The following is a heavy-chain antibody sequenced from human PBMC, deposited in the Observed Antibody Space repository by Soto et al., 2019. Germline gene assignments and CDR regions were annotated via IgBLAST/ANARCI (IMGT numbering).Heavy chain of an antibody. CDR2: IKPDGSDK. V-gene: IGHV3-7*01. CDR1: EFTFSQHW. Sequence: GSLRLSCAASEFTFSQHWMSWVRQAPGKGLEWVADIKPDGSDKYYVDSVKGRFTISRDNARHSVYLQMNSLRAEDTAMYYCARGHYGRDYWGQGTSVTVSS. J-gene: IGHJ4*02. D-gene: IGHD4-17*01. CDR3: ARGHYGRDY.